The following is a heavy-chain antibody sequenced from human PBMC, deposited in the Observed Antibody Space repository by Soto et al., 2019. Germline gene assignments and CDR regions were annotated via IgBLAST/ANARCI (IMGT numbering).Heavy chain of an antibody. CDR1: GVSYSKYG. J-gene: IGHJ5*02. CDR3: SRERMVAATSWYAP. Sequence: ASLRRSCAGSGVSYSKYGMRWVRQAPGKGLEWVSTISGNDYSTSYADSVKGRFTISRDNSKNTLYLQVTTLEAEDTATYYRSRERMVAATSWYAPWGQGTLDTVSS. CDR2: ISGNDYST. V-gene: IGHV3-23*01. D-gene: IGHD2-15*01.